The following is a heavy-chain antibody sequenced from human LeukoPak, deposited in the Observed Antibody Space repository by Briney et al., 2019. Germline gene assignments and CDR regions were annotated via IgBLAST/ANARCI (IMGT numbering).Heavy chain of an antibody. Sequence: GGSLRLSCAASGFTFSSYAMSWVRQAPGKGLEWVSAISGSGGSTYYADSEKGRFTISRDNSKNTLYLQMNSLRAEDTAVYYCARDGYNPFDYWGQGTLVTVSS. CDR1: GFTFSSYA. CDR3: ARDGYNPFDY. V-gene: IGHV3-23*01. J-gene: IGHJ4*02. CDR2: ISGSGGST. D-gene: IGHD5-24*01.